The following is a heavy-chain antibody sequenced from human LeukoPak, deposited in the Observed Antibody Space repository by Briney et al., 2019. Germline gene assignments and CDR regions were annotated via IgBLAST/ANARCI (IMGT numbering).Heavy chain of an antibody. CDR3: ARGGYCSSTSCYAYYYYGMDV. D-gene: IGHD2-2*03. J-gene: IGHJ6*02. Sequence: QTGGSLRLSCAASGFTFSSYAMHWVRQAPGKGLEWVAVISYDGSNKYYADSVKGRFTISRDNSKNTLYLQMNSLRGEDTAVYYCARGGYCSSTSCYAYYYYGMDVWGQGTTVTVSS. V-gene: IGHV3-30-3*01. CDR1: GFTFSSYA. CDR2: ISYDGSNK.